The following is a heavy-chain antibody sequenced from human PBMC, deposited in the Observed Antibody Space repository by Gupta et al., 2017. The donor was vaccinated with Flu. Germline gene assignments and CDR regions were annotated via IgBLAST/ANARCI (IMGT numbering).Heavy chain of an antibody. CDR3: ARDNTVTTQGGMDF. CDR1: GFTVNNNY. V-gene: IGHV3-66*02. J-gene: IGHJ6*02. CDR2: IYSGGTT. Sequence: EVQLVESGGGLVQPGGSLRLSCAASGFTVNNNYMSWVRQAPGKGLEWVSLIYSGGTTYYADSVKGRFTISRDNSRNTLYLQMNSLRADDTAVYYCARDNTVTTQGGMDFWGQGTTVTVSS. D-gene: IGHD4-17*01.